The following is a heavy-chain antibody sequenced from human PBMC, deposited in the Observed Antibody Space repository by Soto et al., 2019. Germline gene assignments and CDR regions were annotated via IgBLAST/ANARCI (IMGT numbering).Heavy chain of an antibody. CDR1: GGSFSGYY. J-gene: IGHJ6*02. CDR3: ARGAAAGDNYYYGMDV. Sequence: SETLSLTCAVSGGSFSGYYWSWLRQPPGKGLEWIGEINHSGSTNYTPSLKSRVTISVDTSKNQFSLKLSSVTAADTAVYYCARGAAAGDNYYYGMDVWGQGTTVTV. D-gene: IGHD6-13*01. V-gene: IGHV4-34*01. CDR2: INHSGST.